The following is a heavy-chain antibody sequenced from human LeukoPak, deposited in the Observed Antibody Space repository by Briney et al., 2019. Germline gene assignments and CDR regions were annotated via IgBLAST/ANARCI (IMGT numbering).Heavy chain of an antibody. CDR2: INQDGSEK. CDR1: GFTYSTYW. J-gene: IGHJ4*02. Sequence: GGSLRLSCAASGFTYSTYWMSWVRQAPGKGLEWVANINQDGSEKYYDDSVRGRFTISRDNAKNSLYLQMNSLRGEDTAVYYCARNAPFGYWAQGTLVTVSS. CDR3: ARNAPFGY. V-gene: IGHV3-7*01.